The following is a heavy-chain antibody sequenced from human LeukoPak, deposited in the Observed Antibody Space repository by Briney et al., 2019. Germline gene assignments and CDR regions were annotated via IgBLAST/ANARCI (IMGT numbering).Heavy chain of an antibody. CDR3: ARQTVGLFDY. CDR1: GYSISSGYY. J-gene: IGHJ4*02. Sequence: PSETLSLTCAVSGYSISSGYYWGWIRQPPAKGLEWIGSIYHSGSTYYNPSLKSRVTISVDTSKNQFSLKLSSVTAADTAVYYCARQTVGLFDYWGQGTLVTVSS. V-gene: IGHV4-38-2*01. CDR2: IYHSGST.